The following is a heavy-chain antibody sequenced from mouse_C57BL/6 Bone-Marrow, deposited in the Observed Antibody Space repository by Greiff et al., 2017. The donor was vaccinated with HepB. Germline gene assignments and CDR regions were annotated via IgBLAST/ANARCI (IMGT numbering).Heavy chain of an antibody. Sequence: QVHVKQSGAELVKPGASVKISCKASGYAFSSYWMNWVKQRPGKGLEWIGQIYPGDGDTNYNGKFKGKATLTADKSSSTAYMQLSSLTSEDSAVYFCARSATSRGWFAYWGQGTLVTVSA. CDR3: ARSATSRGWFAY. D-gene: IGHD1-1*01. V-gene: IGHV1-80*01. J-gene: IGHJ3*01. CDR2: IYPGDGDT. CDR1: GYAFSSYW.